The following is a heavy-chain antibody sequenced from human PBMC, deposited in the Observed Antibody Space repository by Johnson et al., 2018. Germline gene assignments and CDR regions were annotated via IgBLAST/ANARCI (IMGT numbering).Heavy chain of an antibody. V-gene: IGHV3-23*04. CDR3: AYRMAAVGQKYFQD. J-gene: IGHJ1*01. Sequence: EVQLVESGGGLVQPGGSLRLSCVASGFTFSRSVMSWVRQAPGKGLEWVSTFDGGSGNTYYADSVKGRFTISRDISKNTLYLQLNSLGGEDSALYYCAYRMAAVGQKYFQDWGQGALVTVSS. CDR1: GFTFSRSV. D-gene: IGHD6-13*01. CDR2: FDGGSGNT.